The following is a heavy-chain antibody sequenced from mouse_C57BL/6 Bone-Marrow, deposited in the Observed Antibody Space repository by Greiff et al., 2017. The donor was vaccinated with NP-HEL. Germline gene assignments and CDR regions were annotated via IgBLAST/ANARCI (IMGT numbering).Heavy chain of an antibody. J-gene: IGHJ2*01. D-gene: IGHD1-1*01. CDR1: GYTFTSYG. CDR3: ASPYYYGSSPFDY. Sequence: VHLVESGAELARPGASVKLSCKASGYTFTSYGISWVKQRTGQGLEWIGEIYPRSGNTYYNEKFKGKATLTADKSSSTAYMELRSLTSEDSAVYFCASPYYYGSSPFDYWGQGTTLTVSS. CDR2: IYPRSGNT. V-gene: IGHV1-81*01.